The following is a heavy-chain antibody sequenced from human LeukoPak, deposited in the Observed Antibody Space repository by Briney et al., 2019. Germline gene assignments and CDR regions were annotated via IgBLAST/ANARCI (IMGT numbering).Heavy chain of an antibody. J-gene: IGHJ4*02. CDR3: ARDLTHRRNYDSSGYQIVPAF. CDR2: INPSGGST. V-gene: IGHV1-46*01. CDR1: GYTFTSYY. D-gene: IGHD3-22*01. Sequence: ASVKVSCKASGYTFTSYYMHWVRQAPGQGLEWMGIINPSGGSTSYAQKFQGRVTMTIDTSTSTAYLDLRSLRSDDAAVYYCARDLTHRRNYDSSGYQIVPAFWGQGTLVTVSS.